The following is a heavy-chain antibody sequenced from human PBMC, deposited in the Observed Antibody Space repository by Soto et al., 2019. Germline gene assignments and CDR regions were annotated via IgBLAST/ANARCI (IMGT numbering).Heavy chain of an antibody. Sequence: EVQLVESGGGLVKPGGSLRLSCAASGFTFSSYSMNWVRQAPGKGLEWVSSISSSSSYIYYADSVKGRFTISRDNAKNSLYLQMNSLRAEDTAVYYCARVRGYNWNYYYYMDVWGKGTTVTVSS. D-gene: IGHD1-1*01. J-gene: IGHJ6*03. CDR3: ARVRGYNWNYYYYMDV. V-gene: IGHV3-21*01. CDR1: GFTFSSYS. CDR2: ISSSSSYI.